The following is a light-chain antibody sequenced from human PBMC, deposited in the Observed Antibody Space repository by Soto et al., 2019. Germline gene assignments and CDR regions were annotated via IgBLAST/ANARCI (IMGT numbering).Light chain of an antibody. CDR2: GAS. J-gene: IGKJ1*01. CDR3: QQYHSYWT. V-gene: IGKV3-15*01. CDR1: QSVSSN. Sequence: EIVLTQSPATLSLSPGERGTLSCRASQSVSSNLAWYQQKPGQAPRLLIYGASTRATGIPARFSGSGSGTEFTLTISSLQTDDFSTYYCQQYHSYWTFGQGTKVDIK.